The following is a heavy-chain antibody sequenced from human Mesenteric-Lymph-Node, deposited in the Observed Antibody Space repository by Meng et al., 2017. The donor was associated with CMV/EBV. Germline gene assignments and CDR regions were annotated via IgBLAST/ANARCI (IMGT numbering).Heavy chain of an antibody. CDR1: GFTFSDSF. D-gene: IGHD2-21*01. Sequence: GESLKISCAASGFTFSDSFMSWMRQAPGKGLEWIAFISSNSDAVFYADSVEGRFTISRDNSKMSLSLQMNSLRAEDTAVYYCARAGQCGGDCYPWDPRTFDYWGQGTLVTVSS. CDR3: ARAGQCGGDCYPWDPRTFDY. V-gene: IGHV3-11*04. CDR2: ISSNSDAV. J-gene: IGHJ4*02.